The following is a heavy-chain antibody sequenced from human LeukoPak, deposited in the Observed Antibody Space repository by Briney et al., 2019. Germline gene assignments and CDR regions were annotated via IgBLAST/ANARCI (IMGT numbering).Heavy chain of an antibody. Sequence: SETLSLNCTVSGGSINRSSYYWGWIRQPPGKGLEWIGSIYYSGSTYYNPSLKSRVTISVDTSKNQFSLKLSSVTAADTAVYYCARSITIFGVVQSIRRWFDPWGQGTLVTVSS. CDR1: GGSINRSSYY. V-gene: IGHV4-39*07. J-gene: IGHJ5*02. CDR2: IYYSGST. D-gene: IGHD3-3*01. CDR3: ARSITIFGVVQSIRRWFDP.